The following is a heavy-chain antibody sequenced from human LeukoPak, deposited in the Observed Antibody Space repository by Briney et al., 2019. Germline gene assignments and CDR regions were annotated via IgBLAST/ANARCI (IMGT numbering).Heavy chain of an antibody. CDR1: GYTFTGYY. Sequence: ASVKVSCKASGYTFTGYYMHWVRQAPGQGLEWMGWINPNSSGTNYAQKFQGRVTMTRDTSISTAYMELSRLRSDDTAVYYCARDGDPYYYYMDVWGKGTTVTVSS. J-gene: IGHJ6*03. CDR2: INPNSSGT. CDR3: ARDGDPYYYYMDV. D-gene: IGHD3-10*01. V-gene: IGHV1-2*02.